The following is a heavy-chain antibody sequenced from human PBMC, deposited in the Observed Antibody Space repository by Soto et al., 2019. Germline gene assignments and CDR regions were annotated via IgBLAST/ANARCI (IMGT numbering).Heavy chain of an antibody. D-gene: IGHD3-3*01. J-gene: IGHJ4*02. CDR2: VSAGGGDT. CDR1: GFTFNSYG. Sequence: HPGGSLRLSCAASGFTFNSYGMNWVRQAPGKGLEWVAGVSAGGGDTSYADSVKGRFTISRDNSKNTLYLQMNSLRAEDTAVYYCVTVRVFGVVQILDYWGQGTLVTVSS. CDR3: VTVRVFGVVQILDY. V-gene: IGHV3-23*01.